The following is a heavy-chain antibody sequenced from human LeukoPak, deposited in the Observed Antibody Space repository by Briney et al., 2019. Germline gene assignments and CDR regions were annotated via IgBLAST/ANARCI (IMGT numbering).Heavy chain of an antibody. CDR3: ARDPPNGDYGVGGWFDP. CDR2: INPNSGGT. D-gene: IGHD4-17*01. Sequence: GASVKVFCKASGYTFTGYYMHWVRQAPGQGLEWMGWINPNSGGTNYAQKFQGRVTMTRDTSISTAYMELSRLRSDDTAVYYCARDPPNGDYGVGGWFDPWGQGTLVTVSS. V-gene: IGHV1-2*02. J-gene: IGHJ5*02. CDR1: GYTFTGYY.